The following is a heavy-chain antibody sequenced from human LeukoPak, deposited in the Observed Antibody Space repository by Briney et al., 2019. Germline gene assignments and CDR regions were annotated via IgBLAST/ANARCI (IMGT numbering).Heavy chain of an antibody. J-gene: IGHJ4*02. CDR2: INIDQNRSEK. CDR1: GFSVSSYW. V-gene: IGHV3-7*01. Sequence: GGSLRLSCAASGFSVSSYWMAWVRQAPGKGLQWVANINIDQNRSEKNYADSVKGRFTISRDSAKNSVSLQMNSLTAEDTAVYYCARERGSNGQFDYWGQGTLVIVSS. CDR3: ARERGSNGQFDY. D-gene: IGHD3-16*01.